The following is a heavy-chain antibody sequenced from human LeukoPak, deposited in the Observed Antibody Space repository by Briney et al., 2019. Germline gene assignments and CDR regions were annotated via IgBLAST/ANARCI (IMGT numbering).Heavy chain of an antibody. D-gene: IGHD2-15*01. CDR2: IYSGGST. CDR1: GFTFSSYG. CDR3: VGGPGYYFDY. V-gene: IGHV3-66*01. J-gene: IGHJ4*02. Sequence: AGGSLRLSFAASGFTFSSYGMHWVRQAPGKGLEWVSVIYSGGSTYYADSVKGRFTISRDNSKNTLYLQMNSLRAEDTAVYYCVGGPGYYFDYWGQGTLVTVSS.